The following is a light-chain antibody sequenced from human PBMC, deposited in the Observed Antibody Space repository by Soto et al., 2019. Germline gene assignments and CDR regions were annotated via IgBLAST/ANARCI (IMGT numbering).Light chain of an antibody. CDR2: SNN. V-gene: IGLV1-44*01. CDR3: AAWDDSLTGLV. CDR1: SSNIGSNS. J-gene: IGLJ3*02. Sequence: QAVVTQPPSASGTPGQRVTISCSGSSSNIGSNSVNWYQQLPGTAPKLLIYSNNQRPSGVPDRFSGSKSGTSASLSNSGLQSEDEADYYCAAWDDSLTGLVFGGGTKLTVL.